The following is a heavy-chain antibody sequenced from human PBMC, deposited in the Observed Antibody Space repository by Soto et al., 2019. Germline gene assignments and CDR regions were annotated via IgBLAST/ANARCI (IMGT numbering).Heavy chain of an antibody. V-gene: IGHV3-30-3*01. D-gene: IGHD4-17*01. CDR2: ISYAGSTK. Sequence: QVQLVESGGGVVQPGRSLRLSCGASGFTFSAYAMHWVRQAPGKGLEWVAVISYAGSTKYYADSVKGRFTVSRDNSDNTMDLQMDSLRAEDTALYYCARGGTGGRTTVTTYAVWGQGTLVTVSS. CDR3: ARGGTGGRTTVTTYAV. J-gene: IGHJ4*02. CDR1: GFTFSAYA.